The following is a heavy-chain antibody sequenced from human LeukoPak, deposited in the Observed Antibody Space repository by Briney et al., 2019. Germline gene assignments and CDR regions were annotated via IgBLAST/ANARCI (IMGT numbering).Heavy chain of an antibody. V-gene: IGHV4-39*01. CDR2: IYYSGST. D-gene: IGHD3-9*01. J-gene: IGHJ5*01. CDR3: ARHSRTYYDILTGSPNWFDS. CDR1: GGSISSSSYY. Sequence: SETLSLTCTVSGGSISSSSYYWGWIRQPPGKGLEWIGSIYYSGSTYYNPSLKSRVTISVDTSKNQFSLKLSSVTAADTAVYYCARHSRTYYDILTGSPNWFDSWGQGTLVTVSS.